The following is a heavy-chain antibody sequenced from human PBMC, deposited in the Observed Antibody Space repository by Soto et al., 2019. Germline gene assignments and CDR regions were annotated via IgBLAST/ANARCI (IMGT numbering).Heavy chain of an antibody. J-gene: IGHJ6*02. CDR1: GFTSSSYG. D-gene: IGHD2-2*01. Sequence: PGGSLRPSCAASGFTSSSYGMHWVRQAPGKGLEWVAVISYDGSNKYYADSVKGRFTISRDNSKNTLYLQMNSLRAEDTAVYYCAKDXVVVPAASYYYYYGMDVWGQGTTVTVSS. CDR3: AKDXVVVPAASYYYYYGMDV. V-gene: IGHV3-30*18. CDR2: ISYDGSNK.